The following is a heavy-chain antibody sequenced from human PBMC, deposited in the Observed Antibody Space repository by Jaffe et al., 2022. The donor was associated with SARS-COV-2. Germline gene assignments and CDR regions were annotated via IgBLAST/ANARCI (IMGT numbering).Heavy chain of an antibody. D-gene: IGHD4-17*01. Sequence: EVQLLESGGGLVQPGGSLRLSCAASGFTFSSYAMSWVRQAPGKGLEWVSAISGSGGSTYYADSVKGRFTISRDNSKNTLYLQMNSLRAEDTAVYYCASTPDHGDLHRSYWYFDLWGRGTLVTVSS. CDR1: GFTFSSYA. V-gene: IGHV3-23*01. CDR3: ASTPDHGDLHRSYWYFDL. CDR2: ISGSGGST. J-gene: IGHJ2*01.